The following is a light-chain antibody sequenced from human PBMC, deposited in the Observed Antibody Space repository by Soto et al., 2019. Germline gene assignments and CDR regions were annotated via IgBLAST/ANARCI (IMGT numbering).Light chain of an antibody. Sequence: EIVMTQYTLTLPVTPGEPASISCRSSQSLLYNNTYNYLDWYVQKPGQSPQLLIYFGSNRAPGVPDRFSGSGSGTDFTLKINRVEAEDVGTYYCMQALQSLTFGQGTRLEI. V-gene: IGKV2-28*01. CDR1: QSLLYNNTYNY. J-gene: IGKJ5*01. CDR2: FGS. CDR3: MQALQSLT.